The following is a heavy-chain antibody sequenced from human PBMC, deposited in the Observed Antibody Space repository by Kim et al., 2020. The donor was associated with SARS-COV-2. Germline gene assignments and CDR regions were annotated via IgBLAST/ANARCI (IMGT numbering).Heavy chain of an antibody. D-gene: IGHD2-21*02. CDR3: ARDGWGTVVTPGVDY. CDR1: GYTFTSYA. Sequence: ASVKVSCKASGYTFTSYAMHWVRQAPGQRLEWMGWINAGNGNTKYSQKFQGRVTITRDTSASTAYMELSSLRSEDTAVYYCARDGWGTVVTPGVDYWGQGTLVTVSS. V-gene: IGHV1-3*01. J-gene: IGHJ4*02. CDR2: INAGNGNT.